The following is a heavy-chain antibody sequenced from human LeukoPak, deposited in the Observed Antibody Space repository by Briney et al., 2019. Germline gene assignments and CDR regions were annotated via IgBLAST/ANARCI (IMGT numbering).Heavy chain of an antibody. J-gene: IGHJ4*02. V-gene: IGHV4-59*08. Sequence: SETLSLTCTVSGDSISSYYWTWIRQPPGKGLEWIGYIYYSGSTNYNPSLKSRVTISVDTSKNQFSLKLSSVTAADTAVCYCARSHMVRGIDYWGQGTLVTVSS. CDR2: IYYSGST. D-gene: IGHD3-10*01. CDR3: ARSHMVRGIDY. CDR1: GDSISSYY.